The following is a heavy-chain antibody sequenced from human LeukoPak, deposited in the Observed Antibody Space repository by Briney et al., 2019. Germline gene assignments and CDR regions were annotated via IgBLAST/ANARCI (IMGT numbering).Heavy chain of an antibody. CDR3: AREPVRGVLDY. Sequence: GGSLRLSCAASGFTVSSNYMSWVRQAPGKGLEWVSVIYSGGSTYYADSSMDGFIIFRDNSKSTLYLQMNRLRGEDTAVYYCAREPVRGVLDYWGQGTLVSVSS. CDR1: GFTVSSNY. V-gene: IGHV3-66*01. D-gene: IGHD3-10*02. J-gene: IGHJ4*02. CDR2: IYSGGST.